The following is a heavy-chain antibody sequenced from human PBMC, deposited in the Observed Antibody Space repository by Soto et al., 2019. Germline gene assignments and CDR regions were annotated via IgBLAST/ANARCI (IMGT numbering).Heavy chain of an antibody. CDR3: AKALRFTFTTGYYMDV. V-gene: IGHV3-23*01. CDR1: GFTVSSYA. CDR2: ISGSGST. J-gene: IGHJ6*03. Sequence: EVQLLESGGGLVQPGGSLRLSCAASGFTVSSYAMSWVRQAPGKGLEWVSVISGSGSTYSADSVKGRFTISRDSSKNTVYLQMNSLRGEDTAVYYCAKALRFTFTTGYYMDVWGRGTTVTVSS. D-gene: IGHD3-16*01.